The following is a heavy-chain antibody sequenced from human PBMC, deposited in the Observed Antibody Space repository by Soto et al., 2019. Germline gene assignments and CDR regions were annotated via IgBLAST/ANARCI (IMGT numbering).Heavy chain of an antibody. J-gene: IGHJ5*02. V-gene: IGHV1-18*01. D-gene: IGHD2-15*01. CDR2: ISAYNGNT. CDR3: ARAGDIVVVVAAQDLYNWFDP. CDR1: GYTFTSYG. Sequence: ASVKVSCKASGYTFTSYGISWVRQAPGQGLEWMGWISAYNGNTNYAQKLQGRVTMTTDTSTSTAYMELRSLRSDDTAVYYCARAGDIVVVVAAQDLYNWFDPWGQGTLVTVSS.